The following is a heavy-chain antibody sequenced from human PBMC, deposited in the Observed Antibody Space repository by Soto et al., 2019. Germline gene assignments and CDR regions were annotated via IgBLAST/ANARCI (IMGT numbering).Heavy chain of an antibody. D-gene: IGHD3-10*01. CDR2: IDPGDSRT. Sequence: PGESVKISCKGSGYSFTSYWIGSVRQMPGKGLERMGIIDPGDSRTRYSPCFRGQVTISADKSSSTAYLQWSSLKASNTAMYYCARQGADYGSGSHYPHFVPWGQGTLVTVS. CDR1: GYSFTSYW. J-gene: IGHJ5*02. CDR3: ARQGADYGSGSHYPHFVP. V-gene: IGHV5-51*01.